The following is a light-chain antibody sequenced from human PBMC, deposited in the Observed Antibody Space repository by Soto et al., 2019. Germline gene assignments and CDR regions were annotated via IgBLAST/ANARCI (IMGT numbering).Light chain of an antibody. CDR1: QSISSN. J-gene: IGKJ4*01. CDR2: AAS. V-gene: IGKV3-15*01. CDR3: QQRSNWPLT. Sequence: DIVMTQSPATLSLSPGERATLSCRASQSISSNLAWYQHKPGQAPRLLIYAASTRASGIPARFSGGGSGTEFSLTITSLQSEDFAVYYCQQRSNWPLTFGGGTKVEIK.